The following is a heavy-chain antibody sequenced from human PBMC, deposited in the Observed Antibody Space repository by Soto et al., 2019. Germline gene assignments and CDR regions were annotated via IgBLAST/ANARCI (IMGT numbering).Heavy chain of an antibody. D-gene: IGHD5-18*01. Sequence: QVQLQESGPGLVKPSQTLSLTCTVSGGSISSGDYYWSWIRQPPGKGLEWIGYIYYSGSTYYNPSLKMPVTISVDTSKIQSSLKLTSVTAADTAVYYCAMDRHDTAMVTGYYYYGMDVWCQGTTVTVSS. CDR1: GGSISSGDYY. CDR3: AMDRHDTAMVTGYYYYGMDV. J-gene: IGHJ6*02. CDR2: IYYSGST. V-gene: IGHV4-30-4*01.